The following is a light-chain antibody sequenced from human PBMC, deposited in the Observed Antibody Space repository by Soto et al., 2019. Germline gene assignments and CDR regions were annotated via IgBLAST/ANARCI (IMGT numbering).Light chain of an antibody. Sequence: EIVLTQSPGTLSLSPGERATLSCRASQSVSSSYLAWYQQKPGQAPRLLIYGASYRATGIPDRFSGSGSGTDFTLTISRLEPEDFAVCYCQQYGSSPLYTFGQGTKLEIK. CDR2: GAS. CDR3: QQYGSSPLYT. V-gene: IGKV3-20*01. J-gene: IGKJ2*01. CDR1: QSVSSSY.